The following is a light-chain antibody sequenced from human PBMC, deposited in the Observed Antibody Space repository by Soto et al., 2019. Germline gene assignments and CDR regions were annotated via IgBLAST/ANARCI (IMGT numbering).Light chain of an antibody. CDR2: DVS. Sequence: QSALTQPASVSGSPGQSITISCTATSRDVGGYNYVSWYQQHPGKAPKLMIYDVSNRPSGVSNRFSGSKSDNTASLTISGLQAEDEADYYYSSYTSSSTVVFGGGTKLTVL. V-gene: IGLV2-14*01. CDR3: SSYTSSSTVV. CDR1: SRDVGGYNY. J-gene: IGLJ2*01.